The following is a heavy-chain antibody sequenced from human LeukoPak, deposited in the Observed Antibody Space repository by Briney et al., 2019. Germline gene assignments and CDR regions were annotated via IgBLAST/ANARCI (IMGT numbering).Heavy chain of an antibody. D-gene: IGHD6-13*01. CDR1: GFTFSSYG. CDR2: IRYDGNNK. J-gene: IGHJ4*02. V-gene: IGHV3-30*02. CDR3: AKRGGGSSSWYALDY. Sequence: GGSLRLSCAASGFTFSSYGMIWVRQAPGKGLEWVASIRYDGNNKNYADSVKGRFTISRDNSENSLYLQMNSLRASEDTAVYYCAKRGGGSSSWYALDYWGQGTLVTVSS.